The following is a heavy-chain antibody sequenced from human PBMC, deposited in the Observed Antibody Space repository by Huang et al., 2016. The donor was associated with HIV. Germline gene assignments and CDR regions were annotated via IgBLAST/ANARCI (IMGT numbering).Heavy chain of an antibody. Sequence: QVQLVESGGGVVQPGRSLRLSCAASGFTFTNYAMHWVRQAPGKGLDWVTLISYTGINIYYTDSVKGRFSISRDNSKSTMFLHMNRLRFEDTAVYYCARGRDGRSGFYFGDFDNWGQGILVTVSS. V-gene: IGHV3-30*04. CDR3: ARGRDGRSGFYFGDFDN. J-gene: IGHJ4*02. CDR1: GFTFTNYA. D-gene: IGHD3-22*01. CDR2: ISYTGINI.